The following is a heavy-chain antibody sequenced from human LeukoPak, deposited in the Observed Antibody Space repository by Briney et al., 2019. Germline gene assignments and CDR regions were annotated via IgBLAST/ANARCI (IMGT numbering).Heavy chain of an antibody. V-gene: IGHV3-43*01. CDR3: AKDKSHDYYYGMDV. J-gene: IGHJ6*02. CDR1: GFTFDDYT. Sequence: GGSLRLSCAASGFTFDDYTMHWVRHAPGKGLEWVSLISWDGGSTYYADSVKGRFTISRDNSKNSLYLQMNSLRTEDTALYYCAKDKSHDYYYGMDVWGQGTTVTVSS. CDR2: ISWDGGST.